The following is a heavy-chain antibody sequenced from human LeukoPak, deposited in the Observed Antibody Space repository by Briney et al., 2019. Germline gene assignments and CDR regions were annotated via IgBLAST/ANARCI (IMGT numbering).Heavy chain of an antibody. CDR3: ARARGGSTSYYYFDY. CDR1: GYTFTSYY. Sequence: GASVKVSCKASGYTFTSYYMHWVRQAPGQGLEWMGIINPSGGSTSYAQKFQGRVTMTRDMSTSTVYMELSSLRSEDTAVYYCARARGGSTSYYYFDYWGQGTLVTVSS. J-gene: IGHJ4*02. D-gene: IGHD2-2*01. CDR2: INPSGGST. V-gene: IGHV1-46*01.